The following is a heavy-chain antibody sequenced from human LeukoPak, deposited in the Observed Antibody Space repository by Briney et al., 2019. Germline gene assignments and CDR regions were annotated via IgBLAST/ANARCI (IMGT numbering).Heavy chain of an antibody. J-gene: IGHJ4*02. V-gene: IGHV3-30-3*01. CDR2: ISYDGSNE. D-gene: IGHD5-24*01. CDR3: ARDALKNGYNYDYFDY. CDR1: GFTFITYA. Sequence: GGSLRLSCAASGFTFITYAMHWVRQAPGKGLEWVAVISYDGSNEYYVDSVKGRFTISRDNSKNILYLQMNSLTAEDTAVYYCARDALKNGYNYDYFDYWGQGTLVTVSS.